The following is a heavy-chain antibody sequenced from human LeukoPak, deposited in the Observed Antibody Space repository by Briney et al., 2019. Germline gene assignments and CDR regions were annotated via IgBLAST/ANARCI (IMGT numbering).Heavy chain of an antibody. CDR3: AKNGQSGFSFDP. CDR1: GGSLNGHY. Sequence: SGTLSLTCAVYGGSLNGHYWSWIRQPPGKGLEWIGEGSESGGTKFNPSLKSRVTISADTSKNQFSLKLNSVTAADTAVYYCAKNGQSGFSFDPWGQGTLVTVSS. CDR2: GSESGGT. V-gene: IGHV4-34*01. D-gene: IGHD3-3*01. J-gene: IGHJ5*02.